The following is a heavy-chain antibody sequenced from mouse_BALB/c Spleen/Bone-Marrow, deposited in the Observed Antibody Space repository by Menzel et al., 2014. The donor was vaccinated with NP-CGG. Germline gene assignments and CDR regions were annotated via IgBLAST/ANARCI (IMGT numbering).Heavy chain of an antibody. J-gene: IGHJ2*01. V-gene: IGHV1-80*01. CDR1: GYAFSTYW. Sequence: QVQLQQLGAELVRPGSSVKISCESSGYAFSTYWINWVKQRPGQGLEGIGQIYPGDGDTDYNGKFKDKATLTADKSSNTAYMQLSSLTSEDSAVYFCARGGISVDYRGQGTTLTVSS. CDR2: IYPGDGDT. CDR3: ARGGISVDY.